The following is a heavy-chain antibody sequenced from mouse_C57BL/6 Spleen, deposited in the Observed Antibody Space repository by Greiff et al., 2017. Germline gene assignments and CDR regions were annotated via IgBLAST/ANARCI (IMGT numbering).Heavy chain of an antibody. J-gene: IGHJ4*01. V-gene: IGHV1-54*01. Sequence: QVHVKQSGAELVRPGTSVKVSCKASGYAFTNYLIEWVKQRPGQGLEWIGVINPGSGGTNYNEKFKGKATLTADKSSSTAYMQLSSLTSEDSAIYFCARLDGYDGAMDIWGQGTSVTVSS. CDR1: GYAFTNYL. CDR2: INPGSGGT. D-gene: IGHD2-2*01. CDR3: ARLDGYDGAMDI.